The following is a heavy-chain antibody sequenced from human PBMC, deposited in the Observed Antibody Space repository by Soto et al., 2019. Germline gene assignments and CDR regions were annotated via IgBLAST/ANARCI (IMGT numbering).Heavy chain of an antibody. V-gene: IGHV3-64D*08. D-gene: IGHD6-19*01. CDR1: GFTFSSYA. CDR2: ISSNGGST. J-gene: IGHJ6*02. CDR3: VKDSKYSSGWDYYYYGMDV. Sequence: HPGGSLRLSCSASGFTFSSYAMHWVRQAPGKGLEYVSAISSNGGSTYYADSVKGRFTISRDNSKNTLYLQMSSLRAEDTAVYYCVKDSKYSSGWDYYYYGMDVWGQGTTVTVSS.